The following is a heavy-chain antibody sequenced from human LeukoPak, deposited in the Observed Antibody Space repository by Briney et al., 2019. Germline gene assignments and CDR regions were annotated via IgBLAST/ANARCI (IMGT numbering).Heavy chain of an antibody. CDR3: ARAMVDYDSSGQYYFDY. D-gene: IGHD3-22*01. Sequence: SETLSLTCTVSGGSISSYYWSWVRQPPGKGLEWIGYIYYSGSTNYNPSPKSRVTISVDTSKNQFSLKLSSVTAADTAVYYCARAMVDYDSSGQYYFDYWGQGTLVTVSS. V-gene: IGHV4-59*01. CDR2: IYYSGST. J-gene: IGHJ4*02. CDR1: GGSISSYY.